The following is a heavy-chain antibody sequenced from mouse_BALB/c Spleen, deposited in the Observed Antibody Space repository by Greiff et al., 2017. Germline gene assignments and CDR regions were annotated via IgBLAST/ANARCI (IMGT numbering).Heavy chain of an antibody. CDR3: ARDTLITTEAHCDY. CDR1: GFTFTDYY. D-gene: IGHD1-1*01. J-gene: IGHJ2*01. CDR2: IRNKANGYTT. V-gene: IGHV7-3*02. Sequence: EVKVVESGGGLVQPGGSLRLSCATSGFTFTDYYMSWVRQPPGKALEWLGFIRNKANGYTTEYSASVKCRFTISRDNSQSILYLQMNTLRAEDSATYYCARDTLITTEAHCDYWGQGTTLTVSS.